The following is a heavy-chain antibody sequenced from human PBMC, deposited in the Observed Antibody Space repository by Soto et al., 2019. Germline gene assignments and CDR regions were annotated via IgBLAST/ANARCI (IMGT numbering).Heavy chain of an antibody. CDR2: TYYRSKWYN. D-gene: IGHD6-13*01. CDR3: ARVGSIAAAGTGGYYYYGMDV. CDR1: GDSVSSNSAA. J-gene: IGHJ6*02. V-gene: IGHV6-1*01. Sequence: RSQTLSLTCAISGDSVSSNSAAWNWIRQSPSRGLEWPGRTYYRSKWYNDYAVSVKSRITINPDTSKNQFSLQLNSVTPEDTAVYYCARVGSIAAAGTGGYYYYGMDVWGQGTTVTVSS.